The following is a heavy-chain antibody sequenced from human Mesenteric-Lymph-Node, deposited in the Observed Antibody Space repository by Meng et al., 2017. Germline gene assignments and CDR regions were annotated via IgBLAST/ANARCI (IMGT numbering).Heavy chain of an antibody. Sequence: GESLKISCAASGFTFSDYAMHWVRQAPGKGLEWVSYISNSGTTRYYADSVKGRFTISRDNAKNSLYLQVNSLRAEDTAIYYCARDDYGDYGDYYYYGMDVWGQGTTVTVSS. D-gene: IGHD4-17*01. CDR1: GFTFSDYA. CDR3: ARDDYGDYGDYYYYGMDV. V-gene: IGHV3-11*01. J-gene: IGHJ6*02. CDR2: ISNSGTTR.